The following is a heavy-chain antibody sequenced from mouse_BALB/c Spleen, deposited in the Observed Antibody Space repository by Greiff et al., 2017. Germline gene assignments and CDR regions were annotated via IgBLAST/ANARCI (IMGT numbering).Heavy chain of an antibody. CDR3: ARQGTTATFDY. CDR1: GFTFSSYG. J-gene: IGHJ2*01. Sequence: DVKLQESGGDLVKPGGSLKLSCAASGFTFSSYGMSWVRQTPDKRLEWVATISSGGSYTYYPDSVKGRFTISRDNAKNTLYLQMSSLKSEDTAMYYCARQGTTATFDYWGQGTTLTVSS. CDR2: ISSGGSYT. V-gene: IGHV5-6*02. D-gene: IGHD1-2*01.